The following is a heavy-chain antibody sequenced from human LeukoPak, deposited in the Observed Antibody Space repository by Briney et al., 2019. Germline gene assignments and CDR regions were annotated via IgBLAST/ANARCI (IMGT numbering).Heavy chain of an antibody. J-gene: IGHJ3*02. Sequence: GGSLRLSCAASGFTFSSYWMSWVRQAPGKGLEWVANIKQDGSEKYYVDSVKGRFTISRDNAKNSLYLQMNSLRAEDTAVYYCATDWGDPAVVVPAAIALGAFDIWGQGTMVTVSS. CDR3: ATDWGDPAVVVPAAIALGAFDI. V-gene: IGHV3-7*01. CDR2: IKQDGSEK. CDR1: GFTFSSYW. D-gene: IGHD2-2*02.